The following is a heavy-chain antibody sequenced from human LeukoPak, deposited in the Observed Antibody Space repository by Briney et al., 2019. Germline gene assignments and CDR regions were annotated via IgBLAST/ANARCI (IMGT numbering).Heavy chain of an antibody. D-gene: IGHD3-22*01. Sequence: ASVKVSCKASGYTFTAYYVHWVRQAPGQGLEWMGWINPNSGGTNYAQKFQGRVTMTRDTSISTAYMELSRLRSDDTAVYYCARRISDDSSGYYYGYWGQGTLVTVSS. CDR2: INPNSGGT. J-gene: IGHJ4*02. CDR1: GYTFTAYY. V-gene: IGHV1-2*02. CDR3: ARRISDDSSGYYYGY.